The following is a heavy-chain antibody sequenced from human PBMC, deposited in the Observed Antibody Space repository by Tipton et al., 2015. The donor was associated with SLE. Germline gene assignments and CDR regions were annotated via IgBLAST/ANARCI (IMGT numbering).Heavy chain of an antibody. V-gene: IGHV4-34*01. CDR3: ARLVAGGGGQGD. CDR2: INHRGST. CDR1: GLSFNSYS. D-gene: IGHD2-15*01. Sequence: LRLSCAASGLSFNSYSMNWVRQAPGKGLEWIGEINHRGSTNYSPSLKSRVTISIDTSQNQFSLTLSSVTASDTAVYYCARLVAGGGGQGDWGQGTLVTVSS. J-gene: IGHJ4*02.